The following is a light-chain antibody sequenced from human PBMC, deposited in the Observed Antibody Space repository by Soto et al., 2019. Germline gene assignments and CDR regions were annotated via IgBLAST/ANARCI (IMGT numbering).Light chain of an antibody. CDR1: SGHSNYA. J-gene: IGLJ2*01. V-gene: IGLV4-69*01. CDR2: LNRDGSH. CDR3: QTWGTGIVI. Sequence: QLVLTQSPSASASLGASVKLTCTLSSGHSNYAIAWHQQQPEKGPRYLMQLNRDGSHSKGDGIPNRFSGSSSGAERYLTISSLQSEDAADNYCQTWGTGIVIFGGGPKVTV.